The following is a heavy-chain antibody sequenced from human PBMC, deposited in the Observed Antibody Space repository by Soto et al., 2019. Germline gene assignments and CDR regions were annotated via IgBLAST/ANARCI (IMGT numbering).Heavy chain of an antibody. Sequence: SETLPLTWTVFGGSISDFYWSWISQPQGKGLEWIGEINHSGSTNYNPSLKSRATISVDTSKNQFSLKLTSVTAADTAVYYCERDLVAVAATPPNWFDPWGQGTLVTVSS. CDR3: ERDLVAVAATPPNWFDP. V-gene: IGHV4-34*01. CDR2: INHSGST. J-gene: IGHJ5*02. D-gene: IGHD2-15*01. CDR1: GGSISDFY.